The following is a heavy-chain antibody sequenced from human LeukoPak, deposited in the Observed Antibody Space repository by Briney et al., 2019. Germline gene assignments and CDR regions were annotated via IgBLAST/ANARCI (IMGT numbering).Heavy chain of an antibody. CDR2: VYYSGST. J-gene: IGHJ5*02. Sequence: SETLSLTCTVSGGSISSYYWSWIRQPPGKGLEWIGHVYYSGSTNYNPSLKSRVTISVDTSKNQFSLKLSSVTAADTAVYYCAIIREESSWYGHLWFDPWGQGTLVTVSS. CDR3: AIIREESSWYGHLWFDP. CDR1: GGSISSYY. D-gene: IGHD6-13*01. V-gene: IGHV4-59*01.